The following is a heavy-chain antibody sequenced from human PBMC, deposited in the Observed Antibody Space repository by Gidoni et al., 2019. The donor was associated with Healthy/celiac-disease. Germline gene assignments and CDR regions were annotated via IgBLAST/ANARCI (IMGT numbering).Heavy chain of an antibody. J-gene: IGHJ4*02. D-gene: IGHD3-22*01. V-gene: IGHV4-61*02. CDR2: TYTSGST. CDR1: GGSISSGSYY. Sequence: QVQLQASGPGLVKPSQTLSLTCTVSGGSISSGSYYWGWIRQPAGKGLEWIGRTYTSGSTNYNPSLKSRVTISVDTSKNQCSLKLSSVTAADTAVYYCARGPFDSSGYPYYFDYWGQGTLVTVSS. CDR3: ARGPFDSSGYPYYFDY.